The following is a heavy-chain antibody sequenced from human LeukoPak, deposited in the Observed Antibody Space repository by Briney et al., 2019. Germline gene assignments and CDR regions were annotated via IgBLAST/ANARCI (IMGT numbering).Heavy chain of an antibody. J-gene: IGHJ4*02. CDR1: GFTFSSYA. V-gene: IGHV3-23*01. CDR2: ISGSGGST. CDR3: AKALTMVRGVIPPYDY. D-gene: IGHD3-10*01. Sequence: GGSLRLSCAASGFTFSSYAMSWVRQAPGKGPEWVSAISGSGGSTYYADSVKGRFTISRDNSKNTLYLQMNSLRAEDTAVYYCAKALTMVRGVIPPYDYWGQGTLVTVSS.